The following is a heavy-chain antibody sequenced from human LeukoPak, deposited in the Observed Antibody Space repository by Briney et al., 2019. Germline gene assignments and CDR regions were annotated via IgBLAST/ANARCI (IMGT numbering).Heavy chain of an antibody. Sequence: PSETLPLTCTVSGGSISSYYWSWIRQPPGQGLEWIGYIHYSGSTNYNPSLTSRVTISVDTSKNQFSLKLSSVTAADTAVYYCARDRGVVGAFDIWGQGTMVTVSS. CDR2: IHYSGST. J-gene: IGHJ3*02. CDR3: ARDRGVVGAFDI. CDR1: GGSISSYY. V-gene: IGHV4-59*01.